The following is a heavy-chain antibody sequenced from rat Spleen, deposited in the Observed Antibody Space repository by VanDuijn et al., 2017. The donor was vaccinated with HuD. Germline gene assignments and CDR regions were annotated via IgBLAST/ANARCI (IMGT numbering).Heavy chain of an antibody. CDR1: GFSLSSFG. CDR2: VWSGGRT. V-gene: IGHV2-13*01. J-gene: IGHJ2*01. Sequence: QVQLKESGPGLVQPSQTLSLTCTVSGFSLSSFGVIWVRQPPGEGLEWMGVVWSGGRTAYTSTLRSRLSITRDTSKSQVFLEMNGLQTEATAIYYCTRSWGGYSRDYFDYWGHGVMVTVSS. CDR3: TRSWGGYSRDYFDY. D-gene: IGHD1-11*01.